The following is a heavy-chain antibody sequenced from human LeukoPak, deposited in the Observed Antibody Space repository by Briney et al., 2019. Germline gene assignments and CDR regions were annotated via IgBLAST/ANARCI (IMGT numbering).Heavy chain of an antibody. CDR3: ARDGVFIDILTGPPDY. D-gene: IGHD3-9*01. V-gene: IGHV1-8*01. Sequence: GASVKVSCKASGYTFTSYDINWVRQATGQGLEWMGWMNPNSGNTGYAQKFQGRVTMTRDTSISTVYMELSSLRSEDTAVYYCARDGVFIDILTGPPDYWGQGTLVTVSS. CDR2: MNPNSGNT. CDR1: GYTFTSYD. J-gene: IGHJ4*02.